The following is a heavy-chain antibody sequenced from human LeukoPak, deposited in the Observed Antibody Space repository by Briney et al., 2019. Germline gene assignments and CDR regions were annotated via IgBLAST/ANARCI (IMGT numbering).Heavy chain of an antibody. D-gene: IGHD3-22*01. J-gene: IGHJ3*02. CDR1: GGSISSGSYY. CDR3: ARSGLVVSSRGLLAFDI. CDR2: IYTSGST. V-gene: IGHV4-61*02. Sequence: PSETLSLTCTVSGGSISSGSYYWSWIRQPAGKGLEWIGRIYTSGSTNYNPSLKSRVTISVDTSKNQFSLKLSSVTAADTAVYYCARSGLVVSSRGLLAFDIWGQGTMVTVSS.